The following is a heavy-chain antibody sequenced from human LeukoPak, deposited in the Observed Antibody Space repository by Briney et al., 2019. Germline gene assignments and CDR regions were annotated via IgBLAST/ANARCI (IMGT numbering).Heavy chain of an antibody. CDR3: ARGVSSSWQFNWFDP. Sequence: SETLSPTCAVYGGSFSGYYWSWIRQPPGKGLEWIGEINHSGSTNYNPSLKSRVTISVDTSKNQFSLKLSSVTAADTAVYYCARGVSSSWQFNWFDPWGQGTLVTVSS. D-gene: IGHD6-13*01. CDR2: INHSGST. CDR1: GGSFSGYY. V-gene: IGHV4-34*01. J-gene: IGHJ5*02.